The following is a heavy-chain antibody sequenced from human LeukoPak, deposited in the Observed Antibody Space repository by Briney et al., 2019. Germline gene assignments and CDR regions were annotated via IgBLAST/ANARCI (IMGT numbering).Heavy chain of an antibody. Sequence: GGSLRLSCTASGFTFSDYAMSWVRQAPGKGLEWVGFIRSKAYGGTTEYAASVKGRFTISRDDSKSIAYLQMNSLKTEDTAVYYCTRGNWNYRYYFDYWGQGTLVTVSS. CDR1: GFTFSDYA. V-gene: IGHV3-49*04. J-gene: IGHJ4*02. D-gene: IGHD1-7*01. CDR3: TRGNWNYRYYFDY. CDR2: IRSKAYGGTT.